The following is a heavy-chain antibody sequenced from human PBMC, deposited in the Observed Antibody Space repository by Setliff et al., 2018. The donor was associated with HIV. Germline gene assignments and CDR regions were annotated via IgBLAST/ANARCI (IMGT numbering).Heavy chain of an antibody. Sequence: PSETLSLTCTVSGDSVSGRSYYWSWIRQPPGKGLEWIGYIYYSGSTNYNPSLKSRVTISVDTSKNHFSLKLRSVTAADTAVYYCAQLGMVDDFDYWGQGTLVTVSS. V-gene: IGHV4-61*03. J-gene: IGHJ4*02. CDR2: IYYSGST. CDR3: AQLGMVDDFDY. CDR1: GDSVSGRSYY. D-gene: IGHD1-1*01.